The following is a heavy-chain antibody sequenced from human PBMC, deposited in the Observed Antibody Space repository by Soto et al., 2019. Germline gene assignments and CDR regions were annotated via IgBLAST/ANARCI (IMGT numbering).Heavy chain of an antibody. D-gene: IGHD2-2*02. Sequence: ASVKVSCKASGNIFTGHYIHWVRQAPGQGLEWMGWINPNSGVTSYAQKFQGWLTMTRDTSINTAYMELSRLKSDDTAVYYCARGTSITCYNCFYYVMDVWGQGTTVTVSS. V-gene: IGHV1-2*04. CDR2: INPNSGVT. CDR3: ARGTSITCYNCFYYVMDV. CDR1: GNIFTGHY. J-gene: IGHJ6*02.